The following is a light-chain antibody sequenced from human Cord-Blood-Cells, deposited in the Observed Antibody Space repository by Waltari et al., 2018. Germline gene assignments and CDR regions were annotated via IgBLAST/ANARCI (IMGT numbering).Light chain of an antibody. V-gene: IGLV2-8*01. Sequence: QSALPQPPPASGSPGQSLTISCTGTSSDVGGYNYVSWYQQHPGKAPKLMIYEVSKRPSGVPDRFSGSKSGNTASLTVSGLQAEDEADYYCSSYAGSNNYVVFGGGTKLTVL. J-gene: IGLJ2*01. CDR3: SSYAGSNNYVV. CDR1: SSDVGGYNY. CDR2: EVS.